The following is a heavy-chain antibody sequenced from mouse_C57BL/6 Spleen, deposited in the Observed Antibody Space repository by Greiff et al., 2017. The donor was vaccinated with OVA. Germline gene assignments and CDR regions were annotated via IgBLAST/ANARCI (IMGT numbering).Heavy chain of an antibody. V-gene: IGHV1-15*01. Sequence: QVQLQQSGAELVRPGASVTLSCKASGYTFTDYEMHWVKQTPVHGLEWIGAIDPESGGTAYNQKFKGKAILTADKSSSAAYMELSSLTSEDSAGYNCTSGCYYYWDYWGQGTSVTVSS. CDR3: TSGCYYYWDY. J-gene: IGHJ4*01. CDR1: GYTFTDYE. D-gene: IGHD2-3*01. CDR2: IDPESGGT.